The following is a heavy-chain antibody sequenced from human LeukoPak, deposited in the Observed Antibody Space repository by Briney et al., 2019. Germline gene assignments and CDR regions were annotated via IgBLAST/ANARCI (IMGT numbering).Heavy chain of an antibody. Sequence: GGSLRLSCAASGFTFSSYWMHWVRQAPGKGLVWVSRIYSNGSSTNYADSVKGRFTISRDNSKNTLYLQMNSLRAEDTAVYYCAKGLGAKWSRVAFDIWGQGTMVTVSS. CDR1: GFTFSSYW. V-gene: IGHV3-74*01. J-gene: IGHJ3*02. CDR3: AKGLGAKWSRVAFDI. CDR2: IYSNGSST. D-gene: IGHD1-26*01.